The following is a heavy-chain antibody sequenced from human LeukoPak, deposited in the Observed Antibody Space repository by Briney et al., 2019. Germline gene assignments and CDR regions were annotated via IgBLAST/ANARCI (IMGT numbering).Heavy chain of an antibody. D-gene: IGHD1-14*01. J-gene: IGHJ4*02. CDR2: IHTSGDI. V-gene: IGHV3-21*03. CDR3: AGREPAGH. Sequence: PGRSLRLSCAVAEFTLNTYTMIWVRQAPGNGLEWVSSIHTSGDIYYAASVKGPFTIARADATNSLFLQMNSLRADDTAVYYCAGREPAGHWGQGNLVTVSS. CDR1: EFTLNTYT.